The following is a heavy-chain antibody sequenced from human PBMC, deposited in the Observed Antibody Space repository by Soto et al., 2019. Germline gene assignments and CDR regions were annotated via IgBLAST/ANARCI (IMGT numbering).Heavy chain of an antibody. CDR3: ARDACAADY. CDR2: IYSGGRT. CDR1: GFTFSTKY. Sequence: EVQLVESGGGLVQPGGSLRLSCAASGFTFSTKYMSWVRQAPGKGLEWVSVIYSGGRTFYADYVRGRSTISKDNSKNTLNVQVNRLSDEDTDVDYCARDACAADYWGQGTLVTVSS. J-gene: IGHJ4*02. V-gene: IGHV3-66*01. D-gene: IGHD2-21*01.